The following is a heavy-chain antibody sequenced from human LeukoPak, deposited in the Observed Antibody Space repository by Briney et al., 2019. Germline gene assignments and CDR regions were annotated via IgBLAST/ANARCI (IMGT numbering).Heavy chain of an antibody. CDR3: AREWGTVATPAFFDY. D-gene: IGHD4-23*01. J-gene: IGHJ4*02. V-gene: IGHV3-30*01. Sequence: GRSLRLSCAASRFTFRSYAMHWVRRAPGKGLEWVAVISYDGSNKYYADSGKGRFTISRDNSKNTLYLQMNSLRPDDTAIYYCAREWGTVATPAFFDYWGQGTLVTVSS. CDR1: RFTFRSYA. CDR2: ISYDGSNK.